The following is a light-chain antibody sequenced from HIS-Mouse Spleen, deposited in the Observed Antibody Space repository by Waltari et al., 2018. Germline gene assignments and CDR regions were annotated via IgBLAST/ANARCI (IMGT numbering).Light chain of an antibody. CDR3: SSYAGSNNFV. V-gene: IGLV2-8*01. CDR2: EVS. Sequence: QSALTLPPSASGSPGQSVTISCTGTSSDVGGYNYVSWYQQHPGKAPKLMIYEVSTLPSGGPYRFSGSKSGNTASLTVSGLQAEDEADYYCSSYAGSNNFVFGTGTKVTVL. CDR1: SSDVGGYNY. J-gene: IGLJ1*01.